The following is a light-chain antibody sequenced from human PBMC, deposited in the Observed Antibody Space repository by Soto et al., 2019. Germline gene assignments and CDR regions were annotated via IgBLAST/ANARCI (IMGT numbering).Light chain of an antibody. V-gene: IGLV1-40*01. CDR3: QSYDSSLSGVV. CDR2: GNR. J-gene: IGLJ2*01. CDR1: SSNIGAGYD. Sequence: VLTQPPSVSGAPGQRVTISCTGGSSNIGAGYDVHWYQQLPGTAPKLLIYGNRYRPSGVPDRFSGSKSGTSASLAITGLQAEDEAEYYCQSYDSSLSGVVFGGGTKLTVL.